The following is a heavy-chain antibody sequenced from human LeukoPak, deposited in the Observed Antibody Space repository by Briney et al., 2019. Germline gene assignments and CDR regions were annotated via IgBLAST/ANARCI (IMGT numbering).Heavy chain of an antibody. Sequence: GRSLRLSCAASGFTFSIYGMHWVRQAPGKGLEWVAVIWYDGSNKYYADSVKGRFTISRDNSKNTLYLQMNSLRAEDTAVYYCAVKGGYNDWDAPFDFWGQGTLVTVSS. D-gene: IGHD5-12*01. CDR1: GFTFSIYG. CDR3: AVKGGYNDWDAPFDF. V-gene: IGHV3-33*01. J-gene: IGHJ4*02. CDR2: IWYDGSNK.